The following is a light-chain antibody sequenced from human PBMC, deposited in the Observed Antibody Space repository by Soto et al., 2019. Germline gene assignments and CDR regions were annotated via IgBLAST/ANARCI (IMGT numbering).Light chain of an antibody. Sequence: QSVLTQPPSASGSPGQSVSISCTGTSSDVGGNKYVSWYQQHPGKAPKLMIYEVSKRPSGVPDRFSGSKSGNTASLTVSGLQAEDEADYYCCSYAGSYTLVFGGGTKVTVL. CDR2: EVS. J-gene: IGLJ2*01. CDR3: CSYAGSYTLV. V-gene: IGLV2-8*01. CDR1: SSDVGGNKY.